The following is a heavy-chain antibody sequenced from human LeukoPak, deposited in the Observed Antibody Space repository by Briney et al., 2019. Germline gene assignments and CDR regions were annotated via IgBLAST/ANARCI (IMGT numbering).Heavy chain of an antibody. V-gene: IGHV4-34*01. CDR2: INHSGST. CDR3: ARTSNHHFEY. Sequence: PSETLSLTRAVYGGSFSGYYWSWIRQPPGKGLEWIGEINHSGSTNYNPSLKSRVTISVDTSKNQFSLKLSSVTAADTAVYYCARTSNHHFEYWGQGTLVTVSA. CDR1: GGSFSGYY. D-gene: IGHD1-14*01. J-gene: IGHJ4*02.